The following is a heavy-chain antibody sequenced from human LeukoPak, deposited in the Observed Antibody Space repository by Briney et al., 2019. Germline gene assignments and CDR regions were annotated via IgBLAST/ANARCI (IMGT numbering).Heavy chain of an antibody. CDR3: ARDGKAVAVAFDI. CDR2: IDTDGSNT. J-gene: IGHJ3*02. D-gene: IGHD6-19*01. CDR1: GFTFSSYW. Sequence: GGSLRLSCAASGFTFSSYWIHWVRQAPGKGLVWVSRIDTDGSNTNYADSVKGRFTISRDNAQNTVYLQMNSLRAEDTAVYYCARDGKAVAVAFDIWGQGTMVTVSS. V-gene: IGHV3-74*01.